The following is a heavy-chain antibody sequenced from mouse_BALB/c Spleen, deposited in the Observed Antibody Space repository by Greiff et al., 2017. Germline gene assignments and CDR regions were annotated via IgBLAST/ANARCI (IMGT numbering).Heavy chain of an antibody. Sequence: ESGPGILQPSQTLSLTCSFSGFSLSTSGMGVSWIRQPSGKGLEWLAHIYWDDDKRYNPSLKSRLTISKDTSSNQVFLKITSVDTADTATYYCARRVERYGGLYFDYWGQGTTLTVSS. CDR3: ARRVERYGGLYFDY. CDR1: GFSLSTSGMG. D-gene: IGHD2-14*01. J-gene: IGHJ2*01. V-gene: IGHV8-12*01. CDR2: IYWDDDK.